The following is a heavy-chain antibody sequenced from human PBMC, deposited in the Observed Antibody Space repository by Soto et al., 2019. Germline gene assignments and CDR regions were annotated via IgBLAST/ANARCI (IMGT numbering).Heavy chain of an antibody. Sequence: GGSLRLSCAASGFTFSNAWMSWVRQAPGKGLEWVGRIKSKTDGGTTDYAAPVKGRFTISRDDSKNTLYLQMNSLKTEDTAVYYCTTDLEWLNVRFDYWGQGTLVTVSS. CDR1: GFTFSNAW. D-gene: IGHD3-3*01. CDR3: TTDLEWLNVRFDY. J-gene: IGHJ4*02. CDR2: IKSKTDGGTT. V-gene: IGHV3-15*01.